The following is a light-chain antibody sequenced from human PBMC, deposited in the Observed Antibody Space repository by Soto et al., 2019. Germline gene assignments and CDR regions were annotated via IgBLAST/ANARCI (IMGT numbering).Light chain of an antibody. V-gene: IGKV3-15*01. CDR2: GAS. CDR1: QRISSN. CDR3: QHYNNWPPWT. Sequence: EVVMTQSPATLSVSPGERATLSCRASQRISSNLAWYQQRRGQAPRLLIYGASTRAPGIPARFSGSGPETEFTLTISSLQSEDFAVYYCQHYNNWPPWTFGQGTKVEIK. J-gene: IGKJ1*01.